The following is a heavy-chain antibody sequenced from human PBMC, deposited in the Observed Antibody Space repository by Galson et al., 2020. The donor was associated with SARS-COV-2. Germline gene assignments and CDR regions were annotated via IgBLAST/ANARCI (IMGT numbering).Heavy chain of an antibody. D-gene: IGHD3-10*01. CDR1: DGSFSGYY. CDR3: ARGFVFLWFVELEEADWYFDL. Sequence: SETLSLTCAVYDGSFSGYYWSWIRQPPGKGLEWIGEINHSGSTKYNPSLKSRVTISVDTSKNQFSLKLSSVTAADTAVYYCARGFVFLWFVELEEADWYFDLWGRGTLVTVSS. J-gene: IGHJ2*01. CDR2: INHSGST. V-gene: IGHV4-34*01.